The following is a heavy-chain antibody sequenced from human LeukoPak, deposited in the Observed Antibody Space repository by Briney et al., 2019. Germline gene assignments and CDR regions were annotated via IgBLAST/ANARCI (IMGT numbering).Heavy chain of an antibody. Sequence: SETLSLTCTVSGGSISSYYWSWIRQPPGKGLEWIGYIYYSGSTNYNPSLKSRVTISVDTSKNQFSLKLSSVTAADTAVYYCARSCRDGYNYRGGYYYYYMDVWGKGTTVTVSS. CDR1: GGSISSYY. CDR2: IYYSGST. J-gene: IGHJ6*03. CDR3: ARSCRDGYNYRGGYYYYYMDV. D-gene: IGHD5-24*01. V-gene: IGHV4-59*01.